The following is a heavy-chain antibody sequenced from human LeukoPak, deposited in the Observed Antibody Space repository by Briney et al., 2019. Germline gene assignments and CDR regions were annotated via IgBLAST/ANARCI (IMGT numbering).Heavy chain of an antibody. V-gene: IGHV3-66*01. Sequence: GGSLRLSCTVSGFTVSTNSMSWVRQAPGKGLEWVSFIYSDNTHYSDSVKGRFTISRDNAKNSLYLQMNSLRAEDTAVYYCARAITMVRGFDYWGQGTLVTVSS. CDR1: GFTVSTNS. CDR2: IYSDNT. CDR3: ARAITMVRGFDY. D-gene: IGHD3-10*01. J-gene: IGHJ4*02.